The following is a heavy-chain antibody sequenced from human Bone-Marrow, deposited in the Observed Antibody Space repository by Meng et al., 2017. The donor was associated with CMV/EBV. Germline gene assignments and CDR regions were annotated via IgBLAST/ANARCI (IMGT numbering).Heavy chain of an antibody. CDR1: GYTFTSYG. J-gene: IGHJ4*02. Sequence: ASVKVSCKASGYTFTSYGISWVRQAPGQGLEWMGWISAYNGNTNYAQKLQGRVTMTTDTSTSTAYMELRSLRSDDTAVYYCARDSITIFGVVIILDYWGQGTLVNVDS. CDR2: ISAYNGNT. CDR3: ARDSITIFGVVIILDY. V-gene: IGHV1-18*01. D-gene: IGHD3-3*01.